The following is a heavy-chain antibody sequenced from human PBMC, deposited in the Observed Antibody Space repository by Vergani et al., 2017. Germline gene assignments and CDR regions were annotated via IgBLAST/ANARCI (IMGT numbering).Heavy chain of an antibody. Sequence: QVQLQQWGAGLLKPSETLSLTRAVYGGSFSGYYWSWIRQPPGKGLEWIGEINHSGSTNYNPSLKSRGTISVDTSKNQFSLKLSSVTAADTAVYYCARGGGPRRWGQGTLVTVSS. CDR1: GGSFSGYY. J-gene: IGHJ4*02. CDR3: ARGGGPRR. D-gene: IGHD3-16*01. V-gene: IGHV4-34*01. CDR2: INHSGST.